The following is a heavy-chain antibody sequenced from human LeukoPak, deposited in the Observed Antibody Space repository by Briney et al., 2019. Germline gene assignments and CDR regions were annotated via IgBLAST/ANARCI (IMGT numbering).Heavy chain of an antibody. CDR2: IKSKTDGGTT. CDR3: TRQQLVLDS. D-gene: IGHD6-13*01. Sequence: GGSLRLSCAASGFTFSNAWMSWVRQAPGKGLEWVGHIKSKTDGGTTDYAAPVTGRYTISRDDSKNTLYLQMKSLKTEDTAVYYCTRQQLVLDSWGQGTLVTVSS. V-gene: IGHV3-15*01. CDR1: GFTFSNAW. J-gene: IGHJ4*02.